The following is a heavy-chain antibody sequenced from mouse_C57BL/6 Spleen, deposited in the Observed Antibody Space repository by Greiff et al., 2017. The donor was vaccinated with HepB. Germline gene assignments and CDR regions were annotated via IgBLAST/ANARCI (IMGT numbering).Heavy chain of an antibody. CDR2: IDPSDSYT. J-gene: IGHJ3*01. CDR1: GYTFTSYW. Sequence: VQLQQPGAELVMPGASVKLSCKASGYTFTSYWMHWVKQRPGQGLEWIGEIDPSDSYTNYNQKFKGKSTLTVDKSSSTAYMQLSSLTSEDSAVYYCARGGWGFAYWGQGTLVTVSA. D-gene: IGHD2-3*01. V-gene: IGHV1-69*01. CDR3: ARGGWGFAY.